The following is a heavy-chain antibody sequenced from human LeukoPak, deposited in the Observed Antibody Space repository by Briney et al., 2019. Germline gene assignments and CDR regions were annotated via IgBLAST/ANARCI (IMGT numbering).Heavy chain of an antibody. CDR3: ARVNYGSATKEDY. CDR1: GVSISSGGYY. V-gene: IGHV4-31*03. Sequence: PSQTLSLTCTVSGVSISSGGYYWSWIRQHPGKGLEWIGYIYYSGSAYYNPFLKSRVTISVDTSENQFSLKLSSVTAADTAVYYCARVNYGSATKEDYWGQGTLSPSPQ. D-gene: IGHD3-10*01. CDR2: IYYSGSA. J-gene: IGHJ4*02.